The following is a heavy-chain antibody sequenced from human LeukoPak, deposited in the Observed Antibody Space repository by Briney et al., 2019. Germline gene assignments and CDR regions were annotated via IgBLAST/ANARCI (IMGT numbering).Heavy chain of an antibody. CDR2: ISGDGGST. Sequence: GGSLRLSCAASGFTFDDYAMHWVRQAPGKGLEWVSLISGDGGSTYYADSVKGRFTISRDNSKNSLYLQMNSLRTEDTAVYYCAKDAVAGTADYWGQGTLVTVSS. D-gene: IGHD6-19*01. CDR1: GFTFDDYA. J-gene: IGHJ4*02. V-gene: IGHV3-43*02. CDR3: AKDAVAGTADY.